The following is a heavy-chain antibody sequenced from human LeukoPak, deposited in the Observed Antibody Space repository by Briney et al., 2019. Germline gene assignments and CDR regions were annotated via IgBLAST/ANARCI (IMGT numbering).Heavy chain of an antibody. D-gene: IGHD5-18*01. CDR2: INHSGST. V-gene: IGHV4-34*01. Sequence: SETLSLTCAVYGGSFSGYYWSWIRQPPGKGLEWIGEINHSGSTNYNPSLKSRVTISVDTSKNQFFLKLNSVTAADTAVYYCASNALWIQNAFDIWGQGTMVTVSS. CDR1: GGSFSGYY. J-gene: IGHJ3*02. CDR3: ASNALWIQNAFDI.